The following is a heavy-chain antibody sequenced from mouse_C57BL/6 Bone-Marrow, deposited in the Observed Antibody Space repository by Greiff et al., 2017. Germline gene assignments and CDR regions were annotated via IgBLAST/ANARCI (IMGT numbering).Heavy chain of an antibody. Sequence: QVQLQQSGAELVKPGASVQMSCKASGYTFTTYPIEWMKQNHGKSLEWIGNFNPYNDDTKSNEKFKGKATLTVAKSSSTVYLELSRLTSDDSAVYYCARGGHYGGYSFASWGPGAPLTVSS. V-gene: IGHV1-47*01. CDR3: ARGGHYGGYSFAS. D-gene: IGHD1-2*01. CDR2: FNPYNDDT. CDR1: GYTFTTYP. J-gene: IGHJ2*01.